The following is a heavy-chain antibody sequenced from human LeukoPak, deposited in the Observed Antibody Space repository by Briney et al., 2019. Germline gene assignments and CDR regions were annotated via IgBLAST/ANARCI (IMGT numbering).Heavy chain of an antibody. D-gene: IGHD5-12*01. CDR3: ATPVGATGADWYFDL. CDR1: GYTLTELS. Sequence: ASVKVSCKVSGYTLTELSMHWVRQAPGKGLEWMGGFDPEDGETIYAQKFQGRATMTEDTSTDTAYMELSSLRSEDTAVYYCATPVGATGADWYFDLWGRAPWSLSPQ. V-gene: IGHV1-24*01. CDR2: FDPEDGET. J-gene: IGHJ2*01.